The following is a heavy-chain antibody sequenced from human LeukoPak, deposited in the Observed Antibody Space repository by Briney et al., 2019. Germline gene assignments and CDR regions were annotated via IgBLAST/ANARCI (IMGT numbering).Heavy chain of an antibody. V-gene: IGHV4-59*08. D-gene: IGHD2-15*01. CDR3: ARHLGLVVLGDV. Sequence: KPSETLSLTCTVSGGSISSYYWSWIRQPPGKGLEWIGYIYYSGSTNYNPSLKSRVTISVDTSKNQFSLKLSSVTAADTAVYYCARHLGLVVLGDVWGQGTTVTVSS. CDR1: GGSISSYY. CDR2: IYYSGST. J-gene: IGHJ6*02.